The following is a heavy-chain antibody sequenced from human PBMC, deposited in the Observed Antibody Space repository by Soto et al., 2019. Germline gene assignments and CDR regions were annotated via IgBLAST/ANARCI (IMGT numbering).Heavy chain of an antibody. Sequence: PGGSLRLSCAASGFTFSSYAMNWVRQAPGKGLEWVSVISSNGFSTYYADSVKGRFTISRDNSKNTLYLQMNSLGAEDTAVYYCAKTIVEAGNDYWGQGTRVTVSS. CDR3: AKTIVEAGNDY. CDR2: ISSNGFST. J-gene: IGHJ4*02. V-gene: IGHV3-23*01. D-gene: IGHD6-13*01. CDR1: GFTFSSYA.